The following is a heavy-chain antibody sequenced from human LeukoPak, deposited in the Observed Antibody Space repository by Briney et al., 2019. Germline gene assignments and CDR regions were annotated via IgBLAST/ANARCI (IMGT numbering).Heavy chain of an antibody. CDR3: TTGIQWLAGNWFDP. CDR1: GFTFSNAW. Sequence: GGSLRLSCAASGFTFSNAWMSWVRQAPGKGLEWVGRIKSKTDGGTTDYAAPVKGRFTISRDDSKNTLYLQMNSLKTEDTAVYYCTTGIQWLAGNWFDPWGQGTLVTVSS. D-gene: IGHD5-12*01. CDR2: IKSKTDGGTT. V-gene: IGHV3-15*01. J-gene: IGHJ5*02.